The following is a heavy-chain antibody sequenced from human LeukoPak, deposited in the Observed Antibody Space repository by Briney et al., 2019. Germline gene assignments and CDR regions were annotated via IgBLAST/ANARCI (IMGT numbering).Heavy chain of an antibody. CDR3: ARRSTLYSSGWFYFDY. CDR2: ISAHDGGT. J-gene: IGHJ4*02. Sequence: ASVTVSCKASGYTFTSSGISWVRQAPGQGLEWMGWISAHDGGTNYALKLQDRVSMTTDTSTSTAYMELWGLRSDDTAVYYCARRSTLYSSGWFYFDYWGQGTLVAVSS. D-gene: IGHD6-19*01. V-gene: IGHV1-18*01. CDR1: GYTFTSSG.